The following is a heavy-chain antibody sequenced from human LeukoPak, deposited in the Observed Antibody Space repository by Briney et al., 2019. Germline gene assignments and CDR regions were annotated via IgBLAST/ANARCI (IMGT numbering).Heavy chain of an antibody. CDR2: INEDGSNK. CDR1: GFSFSNHY. CDR3: TRVIVAVPGYFDYFDF. J-gene: IGHJ4*02. V-gene: IGHV3-7*01. D-gene: IGHD6-19*01. Sequence: SGGSLRLSCTASGFSFSNHYMRWIRQAPGKGLEWVANINEDGSNKWHLGSVKGLFTVSRDNARNSLYLQMNSLRVEDTAVYYCTRVIVAVPGYFDYFDFWGQGVLVTVSS.